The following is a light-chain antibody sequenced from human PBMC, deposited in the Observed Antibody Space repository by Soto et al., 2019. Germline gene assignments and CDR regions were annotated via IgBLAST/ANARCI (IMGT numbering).Light chain of an antibody. V-gene: IGKV3-15*01. J-gene: IGKJ1*01. CDR3: QQYNNWPPWA. Sequence: EIVMTQSPATLSVSPGERATLSCRASQSVSSNLAWYQQKPGQAPRLLIYGASSRATAIPARFSGSGSGTGFTLTISSLQSGDFAVYYCQQYNNWPPWAFGQGTKVEIK. CDR2: GAS. CDR1: QSVSSN.